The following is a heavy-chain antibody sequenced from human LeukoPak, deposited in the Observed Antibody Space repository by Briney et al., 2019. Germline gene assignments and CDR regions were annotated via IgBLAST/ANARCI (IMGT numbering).Heavy chain of an antibody. Sequence: GESLKISCKGSGYSFTSYWIGWVRQMPGKGLEWMGIIYPGDSDTRYSPSFQGQVTISADKSISPAYLQWSSLKASDTAMYYCARIVVPAAKPYYYYYYMDVWGKGTTVTVSS. CDR2: IYPGDSDT. J-gene: IGHJ6*03. CDR1: GYSFTSYW. D-gene: IGHD2-2*01. CDR3: ARIVVPAAKPYYYYYYMDV. V-gene: IGHV5-51*01.